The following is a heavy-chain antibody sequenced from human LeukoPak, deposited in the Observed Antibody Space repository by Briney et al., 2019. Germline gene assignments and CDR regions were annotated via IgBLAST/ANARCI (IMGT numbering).Heavy chain of an antibody. CDR1: GGSFSNYY. J-gene: IGHJ4*02. CDR3: ARGIEATAVEMATKIGYYFDY. V-gene: IGHV4-4*07. CDR2: IYTNGTA. D-gene: IGHD5-12*01. Sequence: PSDTLSLTCTVSGGSFSNYYWSWVRQPAGKGLEWIGRIYTNGTATYNPSLKSRVTMSIHTSRNQLNQFSLKLSSVTAADTAVYYCARGIEATAVEMATKIGYYFDYWGQGTLVTVSS.